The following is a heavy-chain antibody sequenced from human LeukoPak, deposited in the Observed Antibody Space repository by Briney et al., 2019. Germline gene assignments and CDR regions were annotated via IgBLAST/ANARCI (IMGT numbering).Heavy chain of an antibody. CDR2: FYYSGTT. J-gene: IGHJ4*02. V-gene: IGHV4-39*01. D-gene: IGHD5-18*01. CDR3: ARHFQDTAMISYYFDY. CDR1: GGSIRSRSYY. Sequence: SETLSLTCTVSGGSIRSRSYYWGWIRQPPGKGLEWIGSFYYSGTTYYNPSLKSRVTISVDTSKNQFSLKLSSVTAADTAVYYCARHFQDTAMISYYFDYWGQGTLVTVSS.